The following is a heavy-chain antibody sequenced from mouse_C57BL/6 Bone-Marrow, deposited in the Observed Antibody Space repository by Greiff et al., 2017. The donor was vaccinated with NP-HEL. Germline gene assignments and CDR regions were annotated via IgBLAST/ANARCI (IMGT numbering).Heavy chain of an antibody. V-gene: IGHV5-4*01. CDR2: ISDGGSYT. CDR1: GFTFSSYA. J-gene: IGHJ3*01. CDR3: ARDKLGFAY. D-gene: IGHD4-1*01. Sequence: EVHLVESGGGLVKPGESLKLSCAASGFTFSSYAMSWVRQTPEKRLEWVATISDGGSYTYYPDNVKGRFTISRDNAKNNLYLQMSHLKSEDTAMYYCARDKLGFAYWGQGTLVTVSA.